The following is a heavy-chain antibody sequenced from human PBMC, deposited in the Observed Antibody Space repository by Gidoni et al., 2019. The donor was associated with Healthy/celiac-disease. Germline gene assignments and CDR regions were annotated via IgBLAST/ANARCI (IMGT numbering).Heavy chain of an antibody. CDR3: ARGEYGGSIFDS. V-gene: IGHV4-30-4*01. D-gene: IGHD4-17*01. J-gene: IGHJ4*02. CDR2: IYYSGST. CDR1: AGSSSSGDYY. Sequence: QVQLQESGPGLVKPSQTLSLTCTVSAGSSSSGDYYWSWLRQPPGKGLEWIGYIYYSGSTYYIPSLKSRVTISVDTSKNQFSLKLSSVTAADTAVYYCARGEYGGSIFDSWGQGTLVTVSS.